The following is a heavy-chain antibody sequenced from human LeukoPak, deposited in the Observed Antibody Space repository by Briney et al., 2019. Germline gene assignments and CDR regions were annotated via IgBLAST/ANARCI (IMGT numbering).Heavy chain of an antibody. D-gene: IGHD6-19*01. J-gene: IGHJ4*02. CDR2: TSYSGRT. V-gene: IGHV4-39*07. CDR3: ARGHLRRGSRSMAVAVLFDY. Sequence: PSETLSLTCAVSGGSISNTNHYWAWIRQPTGKGLERIGTTSYSGRTFYTPSFESRVTISVDTSKNQFSLDLRFVTAADTAVYYCARGHLRRGSRSMAVAVLFDYWGQGTLVTVSS. CDR1: GGSISNTNHY.